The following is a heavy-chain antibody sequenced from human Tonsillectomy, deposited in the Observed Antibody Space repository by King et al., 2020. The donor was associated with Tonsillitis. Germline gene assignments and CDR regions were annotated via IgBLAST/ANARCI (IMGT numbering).Heavy chain of an antibody. CDR2: INPSGGST. V-gene: IGHV1-46*03. D-gene: IGHD1-26*01. CDR1: GYTFTSYY. J-gene: IGHJ4*02. Sequence: QLVQSGAEVKKPGASVKVSCKASGYTFTSYYMHWVRQAPGQGLEWMGIINPSGGSTSYAQKFQGRVTMTRDTSTSTVYMELSSLRSEDTAVDYCARWGATPRGVPNYYFDYWGQGTLVTVSS. CDR3: ARWGATPRGVPNYYFDY.